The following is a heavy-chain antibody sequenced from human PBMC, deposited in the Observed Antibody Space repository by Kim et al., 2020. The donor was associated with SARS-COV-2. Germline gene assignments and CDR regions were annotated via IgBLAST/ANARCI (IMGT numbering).Heavy chain of an antibody. CDR3: ANAYYDFWSGYYNKPTYFDY. CDR2: INHSGST. Sequence: SETLSLTCAVYGGSFSGYYWSWIRQPPGKGLEWIGEINHSGSTNYNPSLKSRVTISVDTSKNQFSLKLSSVTAADTAVYYCANAYYDFWSGYYNKPTYFDYWGQGTLVTVSS. J-gene: IGHJ4*02. D-gene: IGHD3-3*01. V-gene: IGHV4-34*01. CDR1: GGSFSGYY.